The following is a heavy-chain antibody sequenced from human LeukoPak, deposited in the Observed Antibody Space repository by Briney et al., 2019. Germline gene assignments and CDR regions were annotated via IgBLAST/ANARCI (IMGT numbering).Heavy chain of an antibody. V-gene: IGHV4-59*08. CDR2: IYYRGST. J-gene: IGHJ3*02. D-gene: IGHD4-17*01. CDR1: DASISSYY. Sequence: SETLSLTCTVSDASISSYYWSWIRQPPGKGLEWIGDIYYRGSTNYNPSLKSRVTISLDTSKNQFSLSLSSVTASDTALYYCAGPTVTLDAFDIWGQGTMVTVSS. CDR3: AGPTVTLDAFDI.